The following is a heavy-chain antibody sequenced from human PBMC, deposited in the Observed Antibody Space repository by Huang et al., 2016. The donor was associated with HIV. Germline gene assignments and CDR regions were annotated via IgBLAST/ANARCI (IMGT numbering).Heavy chain of an antibody. V-gene: IGHV4-59*11. CDR1: GGSISTHY. CDR2: IDYSGST. CDR3: ARDHHDFWRGYRRMYFFDH. J-gene: IGHJ4*02. D-gene: IGHD3-3*01. Sequence: QVQLQESGPGLVKPSETLSLTCTVSGGSISTHYWSWIRQPPGKGLAWIGSIDYSGSTNYSPARKSRVTILLDTSKSQFSLRVNSVTAADTAMYYCARDHHDFWRGYRRMYFFDHWGQGTLVTVSS.